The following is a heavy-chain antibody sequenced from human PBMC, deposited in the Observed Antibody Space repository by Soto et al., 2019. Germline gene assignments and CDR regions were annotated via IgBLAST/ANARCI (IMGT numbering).Heavy chain of an antibody. V-gene: IGHV4-31*03. Sequence: PSETLSLTCTVSGDAIYIGGYYWTWIRQHPGKGLEWIGYIYHTGKTYYNPSLESRVTMSVDTSKNQFSLKLASVTAADTAVYYCAREWAATDDNWFDPWGQGTLVTVSS. CDR3: AREWAATDDNWFDP. CDR2: IYHTGKT. CDR1: GDAIYIGGYY. D-gene: IGHD2-15*01. J-gene: IGHJ5*02.